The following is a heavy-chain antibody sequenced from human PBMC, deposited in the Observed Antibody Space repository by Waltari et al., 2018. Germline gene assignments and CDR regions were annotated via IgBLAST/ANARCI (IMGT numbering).Heavy chain of an antibody. D-gene: IGHD3-22*01. J-gene: IGHJ3*02. Sequence: QVQLQESGPGLVKPSETLSLPCAVSGYSISSVYYWGWIRPPPGKGLEWIGRIYHSGGTSYNPSLKIRVTIAVDTSKNQFSLNLSAVTAADTAVYYGARSYASSGFAYDAFDIWGKGTMVTVSS. CDR3: ARSYASSGFAYDAFDI. V-gene: IGHV4-38-2*01. CDR1: GYSISSVYY. CDR2: IYHSGGT.